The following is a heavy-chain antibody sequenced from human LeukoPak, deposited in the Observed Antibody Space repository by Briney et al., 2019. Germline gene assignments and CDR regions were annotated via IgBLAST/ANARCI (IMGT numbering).Heavy chain of an antibody. CDR3: AKDLLDSSGLYYFDY. CDR2: ISSSSSYI. CDR1: GFTFSSYS. D-gene: IGHD6-19*01. J-gene: IGHJ4*02. Sequence: GGSLRLSCAASGFTFSSYSTNWVRQAPGKGLEWVSSISSSSSYIYYADSVKGRFTISRDNAKNSLYLQMNSLRAEDTAVYYCAKDLLDSSGLYYFDYWRQGTLVTVSS. V-gene: IGHV3-21*01.